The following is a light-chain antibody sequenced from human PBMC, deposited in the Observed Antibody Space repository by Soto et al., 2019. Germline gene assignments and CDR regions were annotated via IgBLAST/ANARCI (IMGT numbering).Light chain of an antibody. CDR1: QSVSSY. CDR2: DAS. V-gene: IGKV3-11*01. J-gene: IGKJ5*01. Sequence: EIVLTHSPATLSFSPGEIATLSCRASQSVSSYLAWYQQKPGQAPRLLIYDASNRATGIPARFSGSGSGTDFTLTISSLEPEDFAVYYCQQRSNWPITFGQGTRLEIK. CDR3: QQRSNWPIT.